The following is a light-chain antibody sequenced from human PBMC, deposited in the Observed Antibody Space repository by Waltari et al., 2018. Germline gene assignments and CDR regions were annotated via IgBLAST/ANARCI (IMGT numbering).Light chain of an antibody. CDR1: SGHSSDV. CDR2: VNSDGSH. V-gene: IGLV4-69*01. CDR3: QTGGHGTWV. Sequence: QLVLTQSPSASASLGASVKLTCTLSSGHSSDVLAWHQQQPEKGPRYLMKVNSDGSHIKGDDIPDRFADSSSGAERYLSISSLQSEDEADYYCQTGGHGTWVFGGGTRLTVL. J-gene: IGLJ3*02.